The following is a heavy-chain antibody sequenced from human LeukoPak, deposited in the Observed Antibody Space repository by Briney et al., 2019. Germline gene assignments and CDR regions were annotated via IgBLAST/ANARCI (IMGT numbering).Heavy chain of an antibody. CDR3: ARVLVVPAAIPIHYYYYYGMDV. V-gene: IGHV1-8*01. J-gene: IGHJ6*02. CDR1: GYTFTSYD. Sequence: ASVKVSCKASGYTFTSYDINWVRQATGQGLEWMGWMNPNSGNTGYAQKFQGRVTMTRNTSISTAYMELSSLRSEDTAVYYCARVLVVPAAIPIHYYYYYGMDVWGQGTTVTVSS. D-gene: IGHD2-2*02. CDR2: MNPNSGNT.